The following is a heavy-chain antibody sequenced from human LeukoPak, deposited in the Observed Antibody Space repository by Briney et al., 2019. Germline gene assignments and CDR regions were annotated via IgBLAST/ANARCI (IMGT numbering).Heavy chain of an antibody. CDR2: IGSTTNSI. J-gene: IGHJ6*03. D-gene: IGHD5-12*01. CDR1: GFSFSSYE. V-gene: IGHV3-48*03. Sequence: GGSLRVSCAASGFSFSSYEMNWVRQAPGKGLVWVSYIGSTTNSIYYADSVKGRFTISRDNAKKSLHLQMNSLRAEDTAVYYCARDEYSGLYYYMDVWCKGTTVTVSS. CDR3: ARDEYSGLYYYMDV.